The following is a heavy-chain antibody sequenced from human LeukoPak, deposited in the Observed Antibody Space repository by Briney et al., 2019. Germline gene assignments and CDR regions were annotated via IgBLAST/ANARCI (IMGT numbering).Heavy chain of an antibody. V-gene: IGHV1-46*01. CDR2: INPSGGST. CDR3: ARDPRPSYDSSDYYYPGDY. Sequence: ASVKVSCNASGYTFTSYYMHWVRQAPGQGLEWMAIINPSGGSTNYAQKFQGRVTMTRDTSTSTVYMELSSLRSEDTAVYYCARDPRPSYDSSDYYYPGDYWGQGTLVIVSS. D-gene: IGHD3-22*01. CDR1: GYTFTSYY. J-gene: IGHJ4*02.